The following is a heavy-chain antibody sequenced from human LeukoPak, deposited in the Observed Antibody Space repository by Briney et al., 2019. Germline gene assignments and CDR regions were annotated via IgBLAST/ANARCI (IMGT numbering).Heavy chain of an antibody. Sequence: PSETLSLTCTVSGGSISSYYWSWIRQPPGKGLEWIGYIYYSGSTNYNPSLKSRVTISVDTSKNQFSLKLSSVTAADTAVYYCARGVSGWLRGAAFDIWGQRTMVTVSS. CDR3: ARGVSGWLRGAAFDI. CDR2: IYYSGST. CDR1: GGSISSYY. J-gene: IGHJ3*02. V-gene: IGHV4-59*01. D-gene: IGHD6-19*01.